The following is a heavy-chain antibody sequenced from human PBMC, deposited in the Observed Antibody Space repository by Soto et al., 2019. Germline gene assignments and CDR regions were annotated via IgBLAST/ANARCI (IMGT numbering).Heavy chain of an antibody. CDR1: GYSFTSYW. CDR2: IYPADSDT. Sequence: HGESLKISCKGSGYSFTSYWIGWVRQMPGKGLEWMGIIYPADSDTRYSPSLQGQVTISVDKSTSTAYLQWSSLKASDTAMYYCARQSEAAGDYWGQGTLVTVSS. J-gene: IGHJ4*02. CDR3: ARQSEAAGDY. V-gene: IGHV5-51*01. D-gene: IGHD6-13*01.